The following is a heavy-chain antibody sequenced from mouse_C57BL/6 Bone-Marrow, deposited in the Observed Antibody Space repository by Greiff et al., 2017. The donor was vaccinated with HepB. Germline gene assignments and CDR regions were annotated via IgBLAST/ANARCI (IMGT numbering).Heavy chain of an antibody. CDR3: ARWNYGSSH. CDR2: INPNNGGT. Sequence: EVQLQQSGPELVKPGASVKISCKASGYTFTDYYMNWVKQSHGKSLEWIGDINPNNGGTSYNQKFKGKATLTVDKSSSTAYMELRSLTSEDSAVYFCARWNYGSSHWGQGTTLTVSS. J-gene: IGHJ2*01. V-gene: IGHV1-26*01. D-gene: IGHD1-1*01. CDR1: GYTFTDYY.